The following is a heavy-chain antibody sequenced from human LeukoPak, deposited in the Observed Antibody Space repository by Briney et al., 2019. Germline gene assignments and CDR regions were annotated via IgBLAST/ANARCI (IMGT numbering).Heavy chain of an antibody. D-gene: IGHD2-2*01. V-gene: IGHV3-30*18. J-gene: IGHJ3*02. CDR3: AKALTVVPAAMRYDAFDI. CDR2: ISYDGSKK. Sequence: GRSLRLSCAASGFTFSSYGMHWVRQAPGKGLEWVAVISYDGSKKYYADSVKGRFTISRDNSKNTLYLQMNSLRAEDTAVYYCAKALTVVPAAMRYDAFDIWGQGTMVTVSS. CDR1: GFTFSSYG.